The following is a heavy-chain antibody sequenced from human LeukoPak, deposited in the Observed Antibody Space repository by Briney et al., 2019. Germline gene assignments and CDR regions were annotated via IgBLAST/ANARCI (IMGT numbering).Heavy chain of an antibody. CDR2: ISYDGSNK. CDR3: AKDMSSTMFDP. J-gene: IGHJ5*02. Sequence: PGGSLRLSCAASGFTFSSYGMHWVRQAPGKGPEWVAVISYDGSNKYYADSVKGRFTISRDNSKNTLYLQMNSLRAEDTAVYYCAKDMSSTMFDPWGQGTLVTVSS. CDR1: GFTFSSYG. V-gene: IGHV3-30*18. D-gene: IGHD2-2*01.